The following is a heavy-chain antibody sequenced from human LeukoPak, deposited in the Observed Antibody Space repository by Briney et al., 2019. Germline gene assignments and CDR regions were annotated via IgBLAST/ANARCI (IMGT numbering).Heavy chain of an antibody. Sequence: PGESLRLSCAASGFTFSSYEMNWVRQAPGKGLEWVSYISSSGSTIYYADSVKGRFTISRDNSKNTLFLQMDSLRAEDTAVYYCAKDGRQRKTYYYGSESANAFDIWGQGTMVTVTS. CDR2: ISSSGSTI. J-gene: IGHJ3*02. CDR1: GFTFSSYE. CDR3: AKDGRQRKTYYYGSESANAFDI. D-gene: IGHD3-10*01. V-gene: IGHV3-48*03.